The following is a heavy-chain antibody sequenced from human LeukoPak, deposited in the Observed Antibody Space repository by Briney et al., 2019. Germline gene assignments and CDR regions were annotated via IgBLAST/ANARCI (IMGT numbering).Heavy chain of an antibody. CDR3: ARMGAGGENY. Sequence: GGSLRLSCAASGFSFNTYNLKWVRQAPGKGLEWVSSISTSSSYIFYADSVKGRFIISRDNGKNSLYLQMSGLRAEDTAVYYCARMGAGGENYWGQGTLVTLSS. D-gene: IGHD3-16*01. V-gene: IGHV3-21*01. CDR1: GFSFNTYN. CDR2: ISTSSSYI. J-gene: IGHJ4*02.